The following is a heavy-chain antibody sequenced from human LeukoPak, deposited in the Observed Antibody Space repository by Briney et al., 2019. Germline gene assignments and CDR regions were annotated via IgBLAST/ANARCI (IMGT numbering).Heavy chain of an antibody. J-gene: IGHJ4*02. CDR3: ARARTLSSSWYYYFDY. CDR2: IYYSGST. CDR1: GGSISSYY. D-gene: IGHD6-13*01. Sequence: SETLPLTCTVSGGSISSYYWSWIRQPPGKGLEWIGYIYYSGSTNYNPSLKSRVTISVDTSKNQFSLKLSSVTAADTAVYYCARARTLSSSWYYYFDYWGQGTLVTVSS. V-gene: IGHV4-59*01.